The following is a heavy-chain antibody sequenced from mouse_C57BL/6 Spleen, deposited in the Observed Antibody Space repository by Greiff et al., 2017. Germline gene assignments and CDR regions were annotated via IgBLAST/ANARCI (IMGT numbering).Heavy chain of an antibody. CDR1: GYTFTSYW. CDR3: TGRGTTIVGRYFDV. Sequence: EVQLQQSGTVLARPGASVKMSCKTSGYTFTSYWMHWVKQRPGQGLEWIGSINPGNSDTSYNQKFKGKAKLTAVTSASTAYMELSSLTNEDSAVYYCTGRGTTIVGRYFDVWGTGTTVTVSS. D-gene: IGHD1-1*01. J-gene: IGHJ1*03. CDR2: INPGNSDT. V-gene: IGHV1-5*01.